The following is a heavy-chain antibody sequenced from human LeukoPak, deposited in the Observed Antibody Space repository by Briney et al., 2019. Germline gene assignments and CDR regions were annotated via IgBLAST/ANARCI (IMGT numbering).Heavy chain of an antibody. CDR2: INPNSGGT. J-gene: IGHJ3*02. CDR3: ARVRSYYYDSSGYPIFDI. D-gene: IGHD3-22*01. V-gene: IGHV1-2*06. Sequence: ASVKLSCKASGSTFTGCYMHRVRHAPGQGLEWMGRINPNSGGTNYAQKFQGRVTMTRDTSNSTAYMELSRLRSDDTAVYYCARVRSYYYDSSGYPIFDIWGQGTMVTVSS. CDR1: GSTFTGCY.